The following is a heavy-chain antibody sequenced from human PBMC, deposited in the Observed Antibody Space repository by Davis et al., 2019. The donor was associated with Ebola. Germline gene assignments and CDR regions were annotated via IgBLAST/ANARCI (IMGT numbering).Heavy chain of an antibody. V-gene: IGHV3-9*01. CDR3: VREGYWNLDY. Sequence: SLKISCVASGFTFNDYAMHWVRQAPGKGLEWVAGIRWNGDSIGYADSVKGRFTISRDNAKDTVYLQMNGLRADDTAVYFCVREGYWNLDYWGQGTLVTVSS. J-gene: IGHJ4*02. CDR2: IRWNGDSI. CDR1: GFTFNDYA. D-gene: IGHD1-1*01.